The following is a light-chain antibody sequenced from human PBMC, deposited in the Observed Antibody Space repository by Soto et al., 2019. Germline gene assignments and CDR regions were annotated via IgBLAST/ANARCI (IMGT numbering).Light chain of an antibody. CDR1: QSVRSK. Sequence: ERLMPQSPSALSVSPGERDTLSCRASQSVRSKLAWYQPPPGQAPRLLIHGASTRATGIPATLSGSGSGTEFTLTISSLQSEEFPVYYCQQYTMAETFGQGTKVDIK. J-gene: IGKJ1*01. CDR2: GAS. CDR3: QQYTMAET. V-gene: IGKV3-15*01.